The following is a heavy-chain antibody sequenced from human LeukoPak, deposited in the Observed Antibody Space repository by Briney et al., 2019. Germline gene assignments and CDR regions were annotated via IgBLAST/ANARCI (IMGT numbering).Heavy chain of an antibody. CDR2: IYNSGTT. CDR1: NGSISGYY. Sequence: PSETPSLTCTVSNGSISGYYWSWIRQPPGKGVEWIAYIYNSGTTKYNPSLKSRVTISMDTSKRQFSLKLSSVTAADTAVYYCARHILTAGSIEWGQGTLVTVSS. D-gene: IGHD2-15*01. J-gene: IGHJ4*02. V-gene: IGHV4-59*08. CDR3: ARHILTAGSIE.